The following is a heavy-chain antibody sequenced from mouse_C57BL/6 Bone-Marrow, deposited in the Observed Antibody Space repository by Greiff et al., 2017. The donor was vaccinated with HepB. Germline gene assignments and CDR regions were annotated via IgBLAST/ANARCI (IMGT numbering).Heavy chain of an antibody. D-gene: IGHD1-1*01. CDR3: ARSTVVALYWYFDV. CDR2: IWTGGGT. J-gene: IGHJ1*03. CDR1: GFSLTSYA. V-gene: IGHV2-9-1*01. Sequence: QVQLKESGPGLVAPSQSLSITCTVSGFSLTSYAISWVRQPPGKGLEWLGVIWTGGGTNYNSALKSRLSISKDNSKSQVFLKMNSLQTDDTSRYYCARSTVVALYWYFDVWGTGTTVTVSS.